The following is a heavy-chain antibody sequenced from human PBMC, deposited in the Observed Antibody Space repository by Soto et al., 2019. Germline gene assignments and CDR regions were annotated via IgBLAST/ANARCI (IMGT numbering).Heavy chain of an antibody. CDR2: MNPNSGNT. Sequence: QVQLVQSGAEVKKPGASVKVSCKASGYTFTSYDMKWVRQATGQGLEWMGWMNPNSGNTGYAQKFQGRVTMTRNTSISTAYMELSSLRSEDTSVYYCARERSAAGTGWFDPWGQGTLVTVSS. CDR1: GYTFTSYD. D-gene: IGHD6-13*01. J-gene: IGHJ5*02. V-gene: IGHV1-8*01. CDR3: ARERSAAGTGWFDP.